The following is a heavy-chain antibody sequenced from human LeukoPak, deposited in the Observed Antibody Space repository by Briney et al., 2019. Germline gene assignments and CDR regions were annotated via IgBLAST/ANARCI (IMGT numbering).Heavy chain of an antibody. Sequence: PSETLSLTCTVSGGSISSYYWSWIRQPAGKGLEWIGRIYTSGSTNYNPSLKSRVTMSVDTSKNQFSLKLSSVTAADTAVYYCARDGRGYVWGSYSYFDYWGQGTLVTVSS. D-gene: IGHD3-16*01. V-gene: IGHV4-4*07. CDR2: IYTSGST. CDR3: ARDGRGYVWGSYSYFDY. CDR1: GGSISSYY. J-gene: IGHJ4*02.